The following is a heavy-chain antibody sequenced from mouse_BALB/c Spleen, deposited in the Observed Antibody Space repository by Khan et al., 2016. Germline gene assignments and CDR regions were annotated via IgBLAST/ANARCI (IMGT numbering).Heavy chain of an antibody. CDR2: ISYSGST. CDR3: ARSGGNYMDY. J-gene: IGHJ4*01. CDR1: GYSITSDYA. D-gene: IGHD2-1*01. V-gene: IGHV3-2*02. Sequence: EVKLEESGPGLVKPSQSLSLTCTVSGYSITSDYAWNWIRQFPGNKLEWMGYISYSGSTSYNPSLKSRISITRDTSKNQFFLQLNSVTTEDTATXYCARSGGNYMDYWGQGTSVTVSS.